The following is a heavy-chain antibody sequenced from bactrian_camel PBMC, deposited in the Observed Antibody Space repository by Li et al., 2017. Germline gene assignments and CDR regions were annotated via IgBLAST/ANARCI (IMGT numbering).Heavy chain of an antibody. D-gene: IGHD2*01. J-gene: IGHJ6*01. V-gene: IGHV3-3*01. CDR1: GATASSYC. CDR2: TYVITGSR. Sequence: HVQLVESGGGSVQAGGSLRLSCAASGATASSYCLGWVRQAPGKECEGIASTYVITGSRYYASSVQGRFSISQDSAKNMVYLQMNELKPEDTAFYTCAIVFVTDSKFCDSADYTHHGRGTQVTVSS.